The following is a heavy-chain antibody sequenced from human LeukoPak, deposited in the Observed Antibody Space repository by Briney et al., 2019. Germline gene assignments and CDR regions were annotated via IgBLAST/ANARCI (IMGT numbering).Heavy chain of an antibody. Sequence: SVKVSCKASGCTFSSYAISWVRQAPGQGLEWMGGIIPIFGTANYAQKFQGRVTITADESTSTAYMELSSLRSEDTAVYYCARDPRTMVRGVPAALRYWGQGTLVTVSS. V-gene: IGHV1-69*13. CDR1: GCTFSSYA. CDR3: ARDPRTMVRGVPAALRY. CDR2: IIPIFGTA. J-gene: IGHJ4*02. D-gene: IGHD3-10*01.